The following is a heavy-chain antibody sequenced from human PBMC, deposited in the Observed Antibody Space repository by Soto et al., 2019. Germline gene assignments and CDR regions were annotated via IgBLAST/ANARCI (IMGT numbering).Heavy chain of an antibody. V-gene: IGHV3-72*01. Sequence: PGGSLRLSCAASGFTFSDHQMDWVRQAPGKGLEWVGRSRNKANSYTTEYAASVKGRFTISRDDSKNSLYLQMNSLKFEDSAVYYCARVVGAPNWFDPWGQGTLVTV. CDR1: GFTFSDHQ. CDR3: ARVVGAPNWFDP. D-gene: IGHD1-26*01. CDR2: SRNKANSYTT. J-gene: IGHJ5*02.